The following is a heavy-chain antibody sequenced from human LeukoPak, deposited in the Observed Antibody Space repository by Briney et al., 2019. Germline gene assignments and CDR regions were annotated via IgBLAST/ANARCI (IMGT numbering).Heavy chain of an antibody. J-gene: IGHJ4*02. CDR3: ARGPTTTVVTYFDY. D-gene: IGHD4-23*01. CDR1: GGSISSYY. CDR2: IYYSGST. V-gene: IGHV4-59*01. Sequence: PSETLSLTCTVSGGSISSYYWSWIRQPPGKGLEWIGYIYYSGSTNYNPSLKSRVTISVDTSKNQFSLKLSSVTAADTAVYYCARGPTTTVVTYFDYWGQGTLVTVSS.